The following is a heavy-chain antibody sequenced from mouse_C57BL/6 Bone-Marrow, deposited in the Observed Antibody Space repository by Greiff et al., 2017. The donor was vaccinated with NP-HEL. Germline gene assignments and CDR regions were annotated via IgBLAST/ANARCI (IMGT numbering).Heavy chain of an antibody. CDR1: GYTFTDYY. Sequence: VQLQQSGPELVKPGASVKISCKASGYTFTDYYMNWVKQSHGKSLEWIGDINPNNGGTSYNQKFKGKATLTVDTSSSTAYMELRSQTSVYSAVYYCAPAYWGWFAYWGQGTLVTVSA. CDR3: APAYWGWFAY. CDR2: INPNNGGT. D-gene: IGHD2-10*01. J-gene: IGHJ3*01. V-gene: IGHV1-26*01.